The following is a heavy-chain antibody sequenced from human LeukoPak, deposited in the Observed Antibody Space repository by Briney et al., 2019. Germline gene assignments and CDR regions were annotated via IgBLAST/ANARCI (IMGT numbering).Heavy chain of an antibody. V-gene: IGHV4-30-4*08. J-gene: IGHJ5*02. Sequence: SETLSLTCTVSGGSISSGDYYWSWIRQPPGTGLEWIGYIYYSGSTYYNPSLKSRVTISVDTSKNQFSLKLSSVTAADTAVYYCAREWPYGDYQIDPWGQGTLVTVSS. CDR1: GGSISSGDYY. CDR3: AREWPYGDYQIDP. D-gene: IGHD4-17*01. CDR2: IYYSGST.